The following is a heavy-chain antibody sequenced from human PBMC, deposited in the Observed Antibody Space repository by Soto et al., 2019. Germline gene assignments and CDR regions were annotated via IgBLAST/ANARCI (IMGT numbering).Heavy chain of an antibody. V-gene: IGHV3-7*03. J-gene: IGHJ5*02. Sequence: EVQLVESGGGLAQPGGSLTLSCAASGLTFSSYWMSWVRQAPGKGLEWVANINEDGSEKNYVESVKGRFTISRHNGKKSLFLQMNSLRGEDTSVYYCVSELDRWGQGTLVIVSS. CDR3: VSELDR. CDR2: INEDGSEK. CDR1: GLTFSSYW.